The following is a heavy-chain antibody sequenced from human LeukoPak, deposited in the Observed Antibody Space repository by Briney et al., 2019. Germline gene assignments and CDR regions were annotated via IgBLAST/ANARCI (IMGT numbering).Heavy chain of an antibody. Sequence: GGSLRLSCAASGFTLSSYGMHWVRQAPGKGLEWVAVIWYDGSNKYYADSVKGRFTISRDNSKNTLYLQMNSLRAEDTAVYYCARTALVGDLYYYGMDVWGQGTTVTVSS. CDR2: IWYDGSNK. V-gene: IGHV3-33*01. J-gene: IGHJ6*02. CDR3: ARTALVGDLYYYGMDV. D-gene: IGHD4-17*01. CDR1: GFTLSSYG.